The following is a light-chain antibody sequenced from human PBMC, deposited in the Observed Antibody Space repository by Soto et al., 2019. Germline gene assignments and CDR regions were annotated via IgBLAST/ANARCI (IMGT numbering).Light chain of an antibody. J-gene: IGKJ1*01. CDR2: AAS. V-gene: IGKV1-12*01. Sequence: DIQMTQSPSSVSASVGDRVTITCRASQNIGTWLAWYQQKPGRAPKVLIYAASTLQTGVPSRFSGSGSGTDFTLTISSLQPEDFAIYFCQQASGFPWTFGQGTRVELK. CDR3: QQASGFPWT. CDR1: QNIGTW.